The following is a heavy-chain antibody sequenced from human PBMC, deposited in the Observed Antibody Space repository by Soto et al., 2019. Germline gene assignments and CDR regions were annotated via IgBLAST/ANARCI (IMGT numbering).Heavy chain of an antibody. J-gene: IGHJ4*02. CDR1: GGSVSSGSYY. Sequence: QVQLQESGPGLVKPSETLSLTCTVSGGSVSSGSYYWSWIRQPPGKGLEWIGYIYYCGSTDYNPSLKSRGTISVDTSKNQFSLKLSSVTTADTAVYYCARESSWSGWFPLWGQGTLVTVSS. V-gene: IGHV4-61*01. CDR2: IYYCGST. D-gene: IGHD6-19*01. CDR3: ARESSWSGWFPL.